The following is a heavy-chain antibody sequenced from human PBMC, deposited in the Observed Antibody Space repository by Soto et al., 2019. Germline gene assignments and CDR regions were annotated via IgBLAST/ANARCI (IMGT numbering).Heavy chain of an antibody. Sequence: GGSLRLSCAASGFTFSSYAMSWVRQAPGKGLEWVSAISGSGGSTYYADSVKGRFTISRDNSXXXXXXXXXXXRAEDXXVYXXAKDLQGYSSSGPFDYWGQGTLVTVSS. J-gene: IGHJ4*02. V-gene: IGHV3-23*01. CDR1: GFTFSSYA. CDR3: AKDLQGYSSSGPFDY. D-gene: IGHD6-6*01. CDR2: ISGSGGST.